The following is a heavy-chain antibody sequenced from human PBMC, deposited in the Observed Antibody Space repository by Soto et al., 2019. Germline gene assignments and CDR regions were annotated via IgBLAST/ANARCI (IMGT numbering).Heavy chain of an antibody. CDR2: ISGSGGST. CDR1: GFTFSSYA. D-gene: IGHD3-10*01. CDR3: ATTPTYYYGSGSYEGYYFVY. V-gene: IGHV3-23*01. Sequence: EVQLLESGGGLVQPGGSLRLSCAASGFTFSSYAMSWVRQAPGKGLEWVSAISGSGGSTYYADSVKGRFTISRDNSKNPLYLQMNSLRAEDTSVYYCATTPTYYYGSGSYEGYYFVYWGQGTLVTVSS. J-gene: IGHJ4*02.